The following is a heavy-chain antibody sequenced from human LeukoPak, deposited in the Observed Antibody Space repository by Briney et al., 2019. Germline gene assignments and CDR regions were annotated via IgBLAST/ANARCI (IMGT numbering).Heavy chain of an antibody. V-gene: IGHV3-7*01. CDR3: ARVDSSGWYVADY. D-gene: IGHD6-19*01. Sequence: QTGGSLRLSCAASGFTFSSYWMSWVRQAPGKGLEWVANIKQDGSEKYYVDSVKGRFTISRDNAKNSLYLQMNSLRAEDTAVYYCARVDSSGWYVADYWGQGTLVTVSS. CDR2: IKQDGSEK. CDR1: GFTFSSYW. J-gene: IGHJ4*02.